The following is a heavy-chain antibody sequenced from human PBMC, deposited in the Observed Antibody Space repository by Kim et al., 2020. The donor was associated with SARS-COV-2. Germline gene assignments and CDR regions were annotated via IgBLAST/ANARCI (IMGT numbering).Heavy chain of an antibody. CDR2: LRQDASGT. CDR1: GFTFSNYW. V-gene: IGHV3-7*01. J-gene: IGHJ1*01. Sequence: GGSLRLSCAASGFTFSNYWMSWVRQAPGKGLEWVATLRQDASGTFYVDSVKGRFTISRDNAENSLFLHMSSLRAEDTAVYYCARSISNLEVPRIGVYFHHWGQGTLVTVSS. CDR3: ARSISNLEVPRIGVYFHH. D-gene: IGHD3-10*01.